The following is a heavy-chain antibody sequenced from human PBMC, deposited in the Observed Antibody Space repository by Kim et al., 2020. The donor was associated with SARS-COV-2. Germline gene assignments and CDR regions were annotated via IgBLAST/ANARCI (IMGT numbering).Heavy chain of an antibody. V-gene: IGHV4-59*08. CDR1: GGSISSYY. CDR2: IYYSGST. CDR3: ARLPMVRGVNGYYYYGMDV. D-gene: IGHD3-10*01. Sequence: SETLSLTCTVSGGSISSYYWSWIRQPPGKGLEWIGYIYYSGSTNYNPSLKSRVTISADTSKNQFSLKLSSVTAADTAVYYCARLPMVRGVNGYYYYGMDVWGQGTTVTVSS. J-gene: IGHJ6*02.